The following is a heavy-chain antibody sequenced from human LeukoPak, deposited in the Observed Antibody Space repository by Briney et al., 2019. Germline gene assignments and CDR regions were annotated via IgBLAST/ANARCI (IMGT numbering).Heavy chain of an antibody. CDR3: ARGSWSGYYSAYDYMDV. J-gene: IGHJ6*03. Sequence: PAETLSLTCSVSGGPISSYYWSWIRQPPGKGLEGVGYIYCSGSINNNPSLKSRVTISVDTSKNQFSLKLSSVTGAHTAVHYCARGSWSGYYSAYDYMDVWGKGTTVTVSS. CDR1: GGPISSYY. V-gene: IGHV4-59*01. CDR2: IYCSGSI. D-gene: IGHD3-3*01.